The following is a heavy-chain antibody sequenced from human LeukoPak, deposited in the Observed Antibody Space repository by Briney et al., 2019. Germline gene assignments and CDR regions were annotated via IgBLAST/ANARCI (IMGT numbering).Heavy chain of an antibody. D-gene: IGHD6-6*01. CDR3: ARTGPGIAARNYFDY. J-gene: IGHJ4*02. Sequence: SETLSLTCTVSGGSISSYYWSWIRQPPGKGLEWIGYIYYSGSTNYNPSLKSRVTISVDTSKNQFSLKLSPVTAADTAVYYCARTGPGIAARNYFDYWGQGTLVTVSS. CDR2: IYYSGST. CDR1: GGSISSYY. V-gene: IGHV4-59*01.